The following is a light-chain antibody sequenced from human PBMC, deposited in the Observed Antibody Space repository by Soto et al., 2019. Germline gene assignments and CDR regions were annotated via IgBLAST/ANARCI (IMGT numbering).Light chain of an antibody. J-gene: IGKJ4*01. V-gene: IGKV3-11*01. CDR2: DVS. CDR3: QQRRSWPWLT. CDR1: HSVNNF. Sequence: EIVLTQTPATLSLSPGDRATLSCRATHSVNNFLAWYQQRPGQAPRVVIFDVSNRTTGIPARFSGSGSGTDFTLTISSLEPEDSAVYFCQQRRSWPWLTFGGGTRVEIK.